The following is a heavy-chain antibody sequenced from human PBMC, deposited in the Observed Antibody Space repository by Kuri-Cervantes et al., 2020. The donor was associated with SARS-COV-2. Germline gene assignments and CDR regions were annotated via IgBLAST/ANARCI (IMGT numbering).Heavy chain of an antibody. CDR1: GFTFGDYA. V-gene: IGHV3-30-3*01. D-gene: IGHD6-6*01. Sequence: GESLKISCTASGFTFGDYAMSWVRQAPGKGLEWVTVISYDGSNKYYADSVKGRFTISRGNSKNTLYLQMNSLRAEDTAVYYCAREGLAARPCDYWGQGTLVTVSS. J-gene: IGHJ4*02. CDR3: AREGLAARPCDY. CDR2: ISYDGSNK.